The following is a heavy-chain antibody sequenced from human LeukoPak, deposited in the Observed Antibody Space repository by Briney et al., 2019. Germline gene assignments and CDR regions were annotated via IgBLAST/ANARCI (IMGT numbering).Heavy chain of an antibody. D-gene: IGHD3-10*01. CDR2: IYYSGST. CDR1: GGSISSGGYY. V-gene: IGHV4-31*03. J-gene: IGHJ4*02. CDR3: ARGTLYGSGSYYNYAHPKFDY. Sequence: PSETLSLTCTVSGGSISSGGYYWSWIRQHPGKGLEWIGYIYYSGSTYYNPSLKSRVTISVDTSKNQFSLKLSSVTAADTAVYYCARGTLYGSGSYYNYAHPKFDYWGQGTLVTVSS.